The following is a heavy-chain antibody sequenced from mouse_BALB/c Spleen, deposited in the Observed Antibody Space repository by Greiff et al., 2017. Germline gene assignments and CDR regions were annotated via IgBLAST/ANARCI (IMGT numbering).Heavy chain of an antibody. CDR2: INPNNGGT. V-gene: IGHV1-18*01. D-gene: IGHD3-1*01. Sequence: VQLQQSGPELVKPGASVKIPCMASGYTFTDYNMDWVKQSHGKSLEWIGDINPNNGGTIYNQKFKGKATLTVDKSSSTAYMELRSLTSEDTAVYYCARGRSSGYWFAYWGQGTLVTVSA. J-gene: IGHJ3*01. CDR1: GYTFTDYN. CDR3: ARGRSSGYWFAY.